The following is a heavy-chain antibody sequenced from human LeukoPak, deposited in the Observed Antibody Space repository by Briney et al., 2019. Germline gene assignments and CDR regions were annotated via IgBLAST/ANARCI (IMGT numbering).Heavy chain of an antibody. V-gene: IGHV4-34*01. Sequence: SETLSLTCCVYGGSFRGYYWRWIRQPPAKGVAWIGEINHCESTNYNPSLKSRVTISVDTSKNQFYLKLSSVTAADTAVYYCARERYYCGSGRSWNYYYGMDVWGQGTTVTVSS. D-gene: IGHD3-10*01. CDR3: ARERYYCGSGRSWNYYYGMDV. CDR2: INHCEST. J-gene: IGHJ6*02. CDR1: GGSFRGYY.